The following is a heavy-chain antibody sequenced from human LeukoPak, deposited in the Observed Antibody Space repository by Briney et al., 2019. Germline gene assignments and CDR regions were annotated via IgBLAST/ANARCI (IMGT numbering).Heavy chain of an antibody. Sequence: GASVKVSCKASGYTFTSYDINWVRQATGQGLEWLGWMNPNSGNTGYAQKFQGRVTITRNTSISTAYMELSSLRSEDTAVYYCARVGIAAAGIDYWGQGTLVTVSS. CDR2: MNPNSGNT. J-gene: IGHJ4*02. V-gene: IGHV1-8*03. D-gene: IGHD6-13*01. CDR1: GYTFTSYD. CDR3: ARVGIAAAGIDY.